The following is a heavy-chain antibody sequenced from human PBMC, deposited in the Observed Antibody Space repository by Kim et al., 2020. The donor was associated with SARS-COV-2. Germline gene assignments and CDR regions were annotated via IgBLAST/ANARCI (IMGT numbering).Heavy chain of an antibody. D-gene: IGHD3-10*01. CDR3: ARVEGVLLWFGELLSPGAY. J-gene: IGHJ4*02. CDR1: GFTFSSYA. V-gene: IGHV3-23*01. CDR2: ISGSGGST. Sequence: GGSLRLSCAASGFTFSSYAMSWVRQAPGKGLEWVSAISGSGGSTYYADSVKGRFTISRDNSKNTLYLQMNSLRAEDTAVYYCARVEGVLLWFGELLSPGAYWGQGTLVTVSS.